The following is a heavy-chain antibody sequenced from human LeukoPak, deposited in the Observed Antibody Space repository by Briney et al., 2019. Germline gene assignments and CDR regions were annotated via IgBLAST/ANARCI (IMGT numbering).Heavy chain of an antibody. D-gene: IGHD6-19*01. V-gene: IGHV3-11*05. Sequence: GGSLRLSCAASGFTFSDYYMSWIRQAPGKGLEWVSYISSSSSYTNYADSVKGRFTISGDNSKNTLSLQMNSLRAEDTAVYYCAKAAGLVLGMYYFTNWGQGTLVTVSP. CDR2: ISSSSSYT. CDR3: AKAAGLVLGMYYFTN. J-gene: IGHJ4*02. CDR1: GFTFSDYY.